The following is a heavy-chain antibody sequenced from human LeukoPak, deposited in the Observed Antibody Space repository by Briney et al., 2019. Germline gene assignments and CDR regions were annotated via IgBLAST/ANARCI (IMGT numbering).Heavy chain of an antibody. CDR2: IIPILGIA. Sequence: APVKVSCKASGGTFSSYTISWVRQAPGQGLEWMGRIIPILGIANYAQKSQGRVTITADKSTSTAYMELSSLRSEDTAVYYCATYSNYVYYYYYMDVWGKGTTVTVSS. V-gene: IGHV1-69*02. D-gene: IGHD4-11*01. CDR1: GGTFSSYT. J-gene: IGHJ6*03. CDR3: ATYSNYVYYYYYMDV.